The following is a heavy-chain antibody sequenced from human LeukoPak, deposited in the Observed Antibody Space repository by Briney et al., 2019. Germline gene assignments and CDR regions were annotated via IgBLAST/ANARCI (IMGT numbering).Heavy chain of an antibody. CDR1: GFTISSYC. CDR2: IKQDGSEN. Sequence: AETLRLSCTLSGFTISSYCMSWIRHPPQQGRDRECNIKQDGSENSYDDSVKGRFTISRDNCKHSLYLQMNSLRAEDTAVYYCARKAYGLDVWGKGTRVTVSS. V-gene: IGHV3-7*03. CDR3: ARKAYGLDV. J-gene: IGHJ6*04.